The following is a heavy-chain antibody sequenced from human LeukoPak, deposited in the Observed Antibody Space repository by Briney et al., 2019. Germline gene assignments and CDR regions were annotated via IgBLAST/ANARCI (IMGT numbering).Heavy chain of an antibody. CDR3: ARGGGSYFDY. Sequence: ASVKVSCKAYGYTFTGNYMNWVRQAPGQGLEWMGWINPNSGGTYYAQKFQGRVTMTRDTSISTAYMELSRLRSDDTAVYYCARGGGSYFDYWGQGTLVTASS. D-gene: IGHD1-26*01. V-gene: IGHV1-2*02. CDR2: INPNSGGT. CDR1: GYTFTGNY. J-gene: IGHJ4*02.